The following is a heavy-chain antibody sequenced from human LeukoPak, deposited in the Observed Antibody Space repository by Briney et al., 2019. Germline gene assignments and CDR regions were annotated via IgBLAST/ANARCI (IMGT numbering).Heavy chain of an antibody. CDR3: ARDSRGYPY. CDR1: RFTFRTYE. Sequence: GGSLRLSCAASRFTFRTYEMNWVRQAPGKGLEWVSYISSSGNTIYNADSVKGRFTISRDNAKNSLYLEMNSLRAEDMGVYYCARDSRGYPYWGQGTLVTVSS. J-gene: IGHJ4*02. V-gene: IGHV3-48*03. CDR2: ISSSGNTI. D-gene: IGHD3-22*01.